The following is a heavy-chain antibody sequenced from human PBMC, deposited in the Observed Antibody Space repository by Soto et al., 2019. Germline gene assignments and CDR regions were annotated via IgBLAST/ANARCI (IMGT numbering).Heavy chain of an antibody. CDR3: ARDLAAGDY. Sequence: QVQLVQSGAEVKKPGASVKLSCRTSGYTFTHYNIHWVRQAPGQGLEWLDIINPASGSRNYAQDFQGRVTLTMDTSTTTVYMELSGLRAEDTAIFYCARDLAAGDYWGQGTLVTVSS. CDR2: INPASGSR. J-gene: IGHJ4*02. CDR1: GYTFTHYN. V-gene: IGHV1-46*01. D-gene: IGHD6-13*01.